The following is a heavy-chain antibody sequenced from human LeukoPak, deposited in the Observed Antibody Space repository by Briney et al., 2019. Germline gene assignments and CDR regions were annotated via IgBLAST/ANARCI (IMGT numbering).Heavy chain of an antibody. CDR3: ARGHYYGMDV. CDR1: GFTFSVYW. J-gene: IGHJ6*02. V-gene: IGHV3-74*01. CDR2: INSDGSNT. Sequence: GGSLRLSCAASGFTFSVYWMHWVRQAPGKGLVWVSSINSDGSNTIYAESVKGRVTISRDNAKNTLYLQMNSLRADDTAVYYCARGHYYGMDVWGQGTTVTVSS.